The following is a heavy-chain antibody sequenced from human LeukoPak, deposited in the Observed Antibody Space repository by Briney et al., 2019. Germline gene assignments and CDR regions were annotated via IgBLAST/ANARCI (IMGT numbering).Heavy chain of an antibody. Sequence: SETLSLTCSVSGGSIGDYFWSWIRQPPGKGLEWIGYISYNGRTDYNPSLKSRVTISADTSRNQISLRLSSVTTADTAVYYCARGTRRYYDGSGYYYGEFDYWGQGILVTVSS. CDR3: ARGTRRYYDGSGYYYGEFDY. D-gene: IGHD3-22*01. CDR1: GGSIGDYF. V-gene: IGHV4-59*01. J-gene: IGHJ4*02. CDR2: ISYNGRT.